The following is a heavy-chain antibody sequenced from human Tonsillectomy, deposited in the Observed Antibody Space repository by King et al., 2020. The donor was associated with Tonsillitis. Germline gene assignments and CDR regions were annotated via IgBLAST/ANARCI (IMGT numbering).Heavy chain of an antibody. CDR2: ISYDGSNK. Sequence: PLVESGGGVVQPGRSLRLSCAASGFTFSSYGMHWVRQAPGKGLEWVAVISYDGSNKYYADSVKGRFTISRDNSKNTLYLQMNSLRAEDTAVYYCAKHSGYDLPFDYWGQGTLVTVSS. V-gene: IGHV3-30*18. CDR3: AKHSGYDLPFDY. J-gene: IGHJ4*02. D-gene: IGHD5-12*01. CDR1: GFTFSSYG.